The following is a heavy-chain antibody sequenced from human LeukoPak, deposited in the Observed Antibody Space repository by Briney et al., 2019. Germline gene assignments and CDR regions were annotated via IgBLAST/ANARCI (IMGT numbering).Heavy chain of an antibody. J-gene: IGHJ6*02. V-gene: IGHV3-30*18. CDR3: AKDRYYYDSSGSRDMDV. D-gene: IGHD3-22*01. CDR2: ISYDGSNK. CDR1: GFTFSSYG. Sequence: PGGFLRLSCAASGFTFSSYGMHWVRQAPGKGLEWVAVISYDGSNKYYADSVKGRFTISRDNSKNTLYLQMNSLRAEDTAVYYCAKDRYYYDSSGSRDMDVWGQGTTVTVSS.